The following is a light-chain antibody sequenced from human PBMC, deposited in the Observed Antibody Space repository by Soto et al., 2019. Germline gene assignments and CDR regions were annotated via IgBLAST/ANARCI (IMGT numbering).Light chain of an antibody. J-gene: IGKJ5*01. V-gene: IGKV1-9*01. CDR2: AAS. CDR1: QGINRF. Sequence: DIQLTQSPSFLSATVGDRVTITCRASQGINRFLAWYQQKPGKAPKLLIYAASTLQSGVPSRFSGSGSGTEFTLTISSLQPEDFATYYCQQLKSNLITFGQGTLLE. CDR3: QQLKSNLIT.